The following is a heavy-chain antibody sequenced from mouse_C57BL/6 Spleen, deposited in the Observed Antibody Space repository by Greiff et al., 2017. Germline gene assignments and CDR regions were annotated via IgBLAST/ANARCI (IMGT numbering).Heavy chain of an antibody. J-gene: IGHJ3*01. V-gene: IGHV1-39*01. Sequence: VQLQQSGPELVKPGASVTISCKASGYSFTDYNMNWVKQSNGTSLEWIGVINPNYGTTSYNQKFKGKATLTVDQSSSTAYMQLNSLTSEDSAVYYCARAKSPYYYGSSSWFAYWGQGTLATVSA. CDR2: INPNYGTT. D-gene: IGHD1-1*01. CDR3: ARAKSPYYYGSSSWFAY. CDR1: GYSFTDYN.